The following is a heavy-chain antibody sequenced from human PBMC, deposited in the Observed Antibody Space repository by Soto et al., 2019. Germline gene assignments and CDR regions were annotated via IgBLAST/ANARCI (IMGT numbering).Heavy chain of an antibody. CDR1: RFTFSSYS. J-gene: IGHJ4*02. Sequence: QVQLVESGGGVVQPGRSLRLSCAASRFTFSSYSMHWVRQAPGKGLQWVAVISYSGSNKYYADSVKGRFTISRDNSKNTLYLQRNSLRPEDTAVYYCAREANCPTDPLDFWGQGTLVIVTS. CDR3: AREANCPTDPLDF. V-gene: IGHV3-30*14. CDR2: ISYSGSNK. D-gene: IGHD1-1*01.